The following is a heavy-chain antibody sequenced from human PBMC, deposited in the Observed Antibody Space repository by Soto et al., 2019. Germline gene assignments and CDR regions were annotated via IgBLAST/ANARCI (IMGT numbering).Heavy chain of an antibody. CDR2: ISYDGSNK. Sequence: LRLSCAASGFTFSSYGMHWVRQAPGKGLEWVAVISYDGSNKYYADSVKGRFTISRDNSKNTLYLQMNSLRAEDTAVYYCAKDCPRSSGSLDYWGQGTLVTVSS. V-gene: IGHV3-30*18. J-gene: IGHJ4*02. CDR1: GFTFSSYG. D-gene: IGHD1-26*01. CDR3: AKDCPRSSGSLDY.